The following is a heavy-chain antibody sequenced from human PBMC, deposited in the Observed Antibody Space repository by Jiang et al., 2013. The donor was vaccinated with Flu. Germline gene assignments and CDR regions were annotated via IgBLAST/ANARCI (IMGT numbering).Heavy chain of an antibody. D-gene: IGHD3-10*01. V-gene: IGHV4-59*01. Sequence: SLTCTVSGGSISSYYWSWIRQPPGKGLEWIGYIYYSGSTNYNPSLKSRVTISVDTSKNQFSLKLSSVTAADTAVYYCARAGTMVRGVRFYFDYWGQGTLVTVSS. J-gene: IGHJ4*02. CDR3: ARAGTMVRGVRFYFDY. CDR1: GGSISSYY. CDR2: IYYSGST.